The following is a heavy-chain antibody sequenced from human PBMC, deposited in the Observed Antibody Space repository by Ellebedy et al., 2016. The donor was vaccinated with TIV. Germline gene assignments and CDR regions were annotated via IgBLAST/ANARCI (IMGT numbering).Heavy chain of an antibody. CDR2: IYYSGST. D-gene: IGHD6-19*01. J-gene: IGHJ6*03. Sequence: MPSETLSLTCTVSGGSIRRYYWSWIRQPPGKGLEWIGYIYYSGSTDYNPPLKSRVTISVDTSKNQFSLKLSSVTAADTAVYYCARQQWLANMDGWGKGTPVTVSS. V-gene: IGHV4-59*08. CDR1: GGSIRRYY. CDR3: ARQQWLANMDG.